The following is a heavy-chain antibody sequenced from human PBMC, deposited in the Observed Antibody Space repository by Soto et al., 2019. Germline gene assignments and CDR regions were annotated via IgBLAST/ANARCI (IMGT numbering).Heavy chain of an antibody. V-gene: IGHV1-2*02. CDR3: ARTLDSSGYRAFDI. CDR2: INPNGGGT. CDR1: GYTFTGYY. D-gene: IGHD3-22*01. J-gene: IGHJ3*02. Sequence: ASVKVSCKASGYTFTGYYMHWVRQAPGQGLEWMGWINPNGGGTNYAQKFQGRVTMTRDTSISTAYMELNRLRSDDTAVYYCARTLDSSGYRAFDIWGQGTMVTVSS.